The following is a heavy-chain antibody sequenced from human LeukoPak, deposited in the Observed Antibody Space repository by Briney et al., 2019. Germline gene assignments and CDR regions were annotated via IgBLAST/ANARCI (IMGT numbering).Heavy chain of an antibody. CDR2: IAGSGGTI. V-gene: IGHV3-11*01. Sequence: GGSLTLSCAASGFTLSLSDYHMSWVRQAPGKGPEWISSIAGSGGTIYYAESVRGRFTFSRDTAKKSLYLQMNSLRAEDTAIYYCARGAYLGPPVNYYYGMDVWGPGTTVTVSS. D-gene: IGHD2-8*01. CDR3: ARGAYLGPPVNYYYGMDV. J-gene: IGHJ6*02. CDR1: GFTLSLSDYH.